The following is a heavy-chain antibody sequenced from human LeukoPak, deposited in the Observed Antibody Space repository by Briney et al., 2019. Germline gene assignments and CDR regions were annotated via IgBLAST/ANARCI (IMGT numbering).Heavy chain of an antibody. CDR1: GFTFSSYG. D-gene: IGHD6-13*01. J-gene: IGHJ6*02. CDR2: ISYDGSNK. CDR3: AKEGSSWTLEDYYGMDV. Sequence: PGGSLRLSCAASGFTFSSYGMHWVRQAPGKGLEWVAVISYDGSNKYYADSVKGRFTISRDNSKNTLYLQMNSLRAEDTAVYYCAKEGSSWTLEDYYGMDVWGQGTTVTVSS. V-gene: IGHV3-30*18.